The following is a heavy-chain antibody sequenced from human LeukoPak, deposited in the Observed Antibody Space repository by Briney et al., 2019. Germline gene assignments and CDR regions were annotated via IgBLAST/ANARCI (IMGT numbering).Heavy chain of an antibody. CDR2: IWYDGSNK. D-gene: IGHD6-6*01. CDR3: ARVGSGSSEFDY. CDR1: GFTFSSYG. V-gene: IGHV3-33*01. Sequence: GGSLRLSCAASGFTFSSYGMHWVRQAPGKGLEWVAVIWYDGSNKYYADSVKGRFTISRDNSKNTLYPQMNSLRAEDTAVYYCARVGSGSSEFDYWGQGILVTVSS. J-gene: IGHJ4*02.